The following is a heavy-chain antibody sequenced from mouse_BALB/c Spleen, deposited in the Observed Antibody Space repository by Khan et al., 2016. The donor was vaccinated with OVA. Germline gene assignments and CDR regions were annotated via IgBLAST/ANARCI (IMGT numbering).Heavy chain of an antibody. CDR1: GYSITSDYA. D-gene: IGHD2-3*01. Sequence: EVNLQESGPGLVKPSQSLSLTCTVTGYSITSDYAWNWIRQFPGNKLEWMGYISSSGSTNYNPALKSRISITRDTSKNQFFLQLNSVTTEDTATYYCARDGSRYNYAMDYWGQGTSVTVSS. J-gene: IGHJ4*01. V-gene: IGHV3-2*02. CDR2: ISSSGST. CDR3: ARDGSRYNYAMDY.